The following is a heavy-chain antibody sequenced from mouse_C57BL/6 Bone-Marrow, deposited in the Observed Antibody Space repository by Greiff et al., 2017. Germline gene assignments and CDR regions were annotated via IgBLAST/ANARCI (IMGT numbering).Heavy chain of an antibody. Sequence: QVQLQQSDAELVKPGASVKISCKVSGYTFTDHTIHWMKQRPEQGLEWIGYIYPRDGSTKYNEKFKGKATLTADKSYCPAYMQLNSLTSEDSAVYFCARVYYYGFFDYWGQGTTLTVSS. D-gene: IGHD1-1*01. J-gene: IGHJ2*01. CDR1: GYTFTDHT. CDR2: IYPRDGST. CDR3: ARVYYYGFFDY. V-gene: IGHV1-78*01.